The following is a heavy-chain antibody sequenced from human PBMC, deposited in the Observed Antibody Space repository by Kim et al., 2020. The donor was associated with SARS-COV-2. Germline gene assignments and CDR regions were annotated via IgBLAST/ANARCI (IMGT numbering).Heavy chain of an antibody. CDR2: INHSGST. V-gene: IGHV4-34*01. D-gene: IGHD2-2*01. CDR1: GGSFSGYY. Sequence: SETLSLTCAVYGGSFSGYYWSWIRQPPGKGLEWIGEINHSGSTNYNPSLKSRVTISVDTSKNQFSLKLSSVTAADTAVYYCARIRRGYCSSTSCYGFYYYYYMDVWGKGTTVTVSS. J-gene: IGHJ6*03. CDR3: ARIRRGYCSSTSCYGFYYYYYMDV.